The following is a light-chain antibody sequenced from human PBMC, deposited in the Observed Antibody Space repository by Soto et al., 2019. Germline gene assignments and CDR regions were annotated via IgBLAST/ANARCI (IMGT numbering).Light chain of an antibody. CDR1: QNILYSSNNRNY. CDR3: QQYYSTPWT. J-gene: IGKJ1*01. CDR2: WAS. Sequence: DIVMTQSPDSLAVSLGERATINCKSSQNILYSSNNRNYLAWYQQKSGQSPKLLIYWASTRESGVPDRFSGSGSGTEFTLTISSLQAEDVADYYCQQYYSTPWTFGQGTKVEIK. V-gene: IGKV4-1*01.